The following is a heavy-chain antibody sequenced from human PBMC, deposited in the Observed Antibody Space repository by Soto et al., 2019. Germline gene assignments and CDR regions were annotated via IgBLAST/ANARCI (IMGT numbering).Heavy chain of an antibody. CDR3: ATDVDLLADAFDI. V-gene: IGHV1-24*01. CDR2: FDPEDGET. CDR1: GYTLTELS. J-gene: IGHJ3*02. D-gene: IGHD5-12*01. Sequence: ASVKVSCKVSGYTLTELSMHWVRQAPGKGLEWMGGFDPEDGETIYTQKFQGRVTMTEDTSTDTAYMELSSLRSEDTAVYYCATDVDLLADAFDIWGQGTMVTVSS.